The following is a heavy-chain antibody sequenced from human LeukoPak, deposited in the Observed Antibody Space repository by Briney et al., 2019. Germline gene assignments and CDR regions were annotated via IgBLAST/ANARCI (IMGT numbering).Heavy chain of an antibody. D-gene: IGHD6-19*01. CDR3: ARLDPVGSGWLSVFDM. Sequence: GGSLRLSCAASGFTFSSYGINWFRQAPGKGLEWVSSISSSSSYIYYADSVKGRFTISRDNAKNSLYLLMNSLRAEDKAVYYCARLDPVGSGWLSVFDMWGQGTMVTVSS. CDR2: ISSSSSYI. CDR1: GFTFSSYG. J-gene: IGHJ3*02. V-gene: IGHV3-21*01.